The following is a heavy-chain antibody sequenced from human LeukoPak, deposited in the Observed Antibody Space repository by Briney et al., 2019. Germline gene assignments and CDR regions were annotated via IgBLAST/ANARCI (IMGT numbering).Heavy chain of an antibody. Sequence: GGSLRLSCAASGFTFGSYAMYWVRQARGKGREGVSGISGSGGSTFYADSVKGRFTISRDTSENTVYLQMNSLRADDTAVYYCAKTTAGYSSGRYPGWPVDYWGQGTLVTVSS. CDR2: ISGSGGST. CDR1: GFTFGSYA. D-gene: IGHD6-19*01. J-gene: IGHJ4*02. CDR3: AKTTAGYSSGRYPGWPVDY. V-gene: IGHV3-23*01.